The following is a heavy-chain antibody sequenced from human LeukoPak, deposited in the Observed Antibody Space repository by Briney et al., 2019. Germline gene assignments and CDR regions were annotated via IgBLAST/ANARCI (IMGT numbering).Heavy chain of an antibody. D-gene: IGHD3-3*02. J-gene: IGHJ4*02. Sequence: PSETLSLTCTVSGGSISSSSYYWGWIRQPPGKGLEWIGSIYYSGSTYYNPSLKSRVTISVDTSKNQFSLKLSSVTAADTAVYYCARHTPFPGIDYWGQGTLVTVSS. CDR3: ARHTPFPGIDY. CDR1: GGSISSSSYY. CDR2: IYYSGST. V-gene: IGHV4-39*01.